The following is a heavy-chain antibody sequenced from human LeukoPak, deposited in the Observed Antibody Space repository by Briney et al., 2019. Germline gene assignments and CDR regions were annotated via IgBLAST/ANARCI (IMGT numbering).Heavy chain of an antibody. CDR1: GFTFSSYA. J-gene: IGHJ3*02. CDR2: ISGSGGST. Sequence: GGSLRFSCAAAGFTFSSYAIHWVRQAPGEVLEWVSGISGSGGSTYYADSVKGRFTISRDNSKKTLYLQMNSLRAEDTAVYYCAKGPVVTFDIWGQGTMVAVSS. D-gene: IGHD2-15*01. CDR3: AKGPVVTFDI. V-gene: IGHV3-23*01.